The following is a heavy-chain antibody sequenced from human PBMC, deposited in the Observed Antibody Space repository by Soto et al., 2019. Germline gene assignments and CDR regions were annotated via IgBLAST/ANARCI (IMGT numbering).Heavy chain of an antibody. CDR1: GGTFSSYA. V-gene: IGHV1-69*13. J-gene: IGHJ6*02. CDR3: ARDVGITIFGGPPSYYYGMDV. D-gene: IGHD3-3*01. CDR2: IIPIFGTA. Sequence: AASVKVSCKASGGTFSSYAISWVRQAPGQGLEWMGGIIPIFGTANYAQKFQGRVTITADESTSTAYMELSSLRSEDTAVYYCARDVGITIFGGPPSYYYGMDVWGQGTTVTVSS.